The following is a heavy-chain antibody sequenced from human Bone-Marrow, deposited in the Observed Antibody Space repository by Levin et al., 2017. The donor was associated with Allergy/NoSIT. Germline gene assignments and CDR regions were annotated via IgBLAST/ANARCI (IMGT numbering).Heavy chain of an antibody. CDR1: GVSFSNYY. J-gene: IGHJ6*02. V-gene: IGHV3-11*01. CDR3: AGGYYYESTGYFGQYAMDV. D-gene: IGHD3-22*01. CDR2: ISSSDSPI. Sequence: GGSLRLSCAGSGVSFSNYYMTWIRQLPGKGLEWVSYISSSDSPIYYADSVKGRFTISRDNAKKSVYLQMDSLRVEDTAVYYCAGGYYYESTGYFGQYAMDVWGQGTTVTVSS.